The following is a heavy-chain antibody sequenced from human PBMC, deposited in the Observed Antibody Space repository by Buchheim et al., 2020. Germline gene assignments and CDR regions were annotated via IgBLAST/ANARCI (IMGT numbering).Heavy chain of an antibody. Sequence: QVQLVQSGAEVKKPGASVKVSCKASGYTFTSYYMHWVRQAPGQGLEWMGIINPSGGSTSYAQKFQGRVTMTRDTSTSTVYMELSSLRSEDTAVYYCARDFSPVITFGGVIGRGYWGQGTL. CDR1: GYTFTSYY. CDR3: ARDFSPVITFGGVIGRGY. CDR2: INPSGGST. D-gene: IGHD3-16*02. V-gene: IGHV1-46*01. J-gene: IGHJ4*02.